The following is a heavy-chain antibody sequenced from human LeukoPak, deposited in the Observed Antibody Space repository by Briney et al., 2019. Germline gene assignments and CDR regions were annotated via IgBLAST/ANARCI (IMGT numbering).Heavy chain of an antibody. D-gene: IGHD3-10*02. V-gene: IGHV3-23*01. CDR2: ISGGGAKR. Sequence: PGGSLRLSCAASGFTFDNYAMNWVRQAPGEGLEWVSYISGGGAKRHYSDSVKRRFTISRDNPKNTLYLQINNLRAEDTAMYYCAKCSAGYYNDAFDIWGRGTMVTVSS. CDR1: GFTFDNYA. CDR3: AKCSAGYYNDAFDI. J-gene: IGHJ3*02.